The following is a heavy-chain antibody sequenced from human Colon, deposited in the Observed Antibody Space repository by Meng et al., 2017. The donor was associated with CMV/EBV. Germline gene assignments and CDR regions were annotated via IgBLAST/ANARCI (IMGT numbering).Heavy chain of an antibody. Sequence: QITLKESGPTLVKPTQTLTLTCTFSGFSLSTSIVGVGWVRQPPGKALELLALVYWDDDERYSPSLKSRLTIAKDTSKNQVVLTMTNMDPVDTATYYCVRSASRTWFFQHWGQGSLVTVSS. CDR1: GFSLSTSIVG. D-gene: IGHD3-9*01. J-gene: IGHJ1*01. CDR3: VRSASRTWFFQH. CDR2: VYWDDDE. V-gene: IGHV2-5*02.